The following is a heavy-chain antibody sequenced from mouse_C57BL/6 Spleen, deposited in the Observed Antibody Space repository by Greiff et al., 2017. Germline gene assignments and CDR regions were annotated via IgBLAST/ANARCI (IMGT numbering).Heavy chain of an antibody. CDR2: ISPGSGGT. Sequence: LQESGAELVRPGTSVKVSCKASGYAFTNYLIAWVKQRPGQGLEGIGVISPGSGGTNYNEKFKGKATLTADKSSSTAYMQLSSLTSEDSAVYFCARAYSNEGYFDVWGTGTTVTVSS. CDR3: ARAYSNEGYFDV. CDR1: GYAFTNYL. J-gene: IGHJ1*03. V-gene: IGHV1-54*01. D-gene: IGHD2-5*01.